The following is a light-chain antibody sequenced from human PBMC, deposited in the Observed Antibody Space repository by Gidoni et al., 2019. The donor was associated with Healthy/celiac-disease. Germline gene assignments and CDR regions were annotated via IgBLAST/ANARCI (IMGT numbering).Light chain of an antibody. CDR1: QSISSW. J-gene: IGKJ1*01. CDR2: KAS. V-gene: IGKV1-5*03. Sequence: DIQIPRSPSTLSASVGDRVTITCRASQSISSWLAWYQQKPGKAPKLLIYKASSLESGVPSRFSGSGSGTEFTLTISSLQPDDFATYYCQQYNSYPWTFGQGTKVEIK. CDR3: QQYNSYPWT.